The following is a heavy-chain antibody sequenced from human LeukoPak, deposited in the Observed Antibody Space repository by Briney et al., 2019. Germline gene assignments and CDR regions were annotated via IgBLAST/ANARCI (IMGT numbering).Heavy chain of an antibody. J-gene: IGHJ4*02. CDR3: ARKGGSSFDY. V-gene: IGHV3-23*01. CDR1: GFTLSTNA. D-gene: IGHD1-26*01. CDR2: ISGSGAST. Sequence: GGSLRLSCLTSGFTLSTNAMSWVRQAPGKGLEWISGISGSGASTYYADSVKGRFTISRDDSRNTLYLQMNSLRGDDTAVYYCARKGGSSFDYWGQGTLVTVSS.